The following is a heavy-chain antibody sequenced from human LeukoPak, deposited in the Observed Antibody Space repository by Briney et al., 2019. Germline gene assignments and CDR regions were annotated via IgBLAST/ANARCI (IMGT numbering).Heavy chain of an antibody. Sequence: ASVKVSCKASGYTFTAYYIHWVRQAPGQGLEWMGWINPHSGGTNYAQKFQGRVTMTRDTSISTAYMDLSRLRYDDTAVYYCARTAATLDWFDPWGQGTLVTVSS. D-gene: IGHD6-13*01. J-gene: IGHJ5*02. CDR3: ARTAATLDWFDP. V-gene: IGHV1-2*02. CDR1: GYTFTAYY. CDR2: INPHSGGT.